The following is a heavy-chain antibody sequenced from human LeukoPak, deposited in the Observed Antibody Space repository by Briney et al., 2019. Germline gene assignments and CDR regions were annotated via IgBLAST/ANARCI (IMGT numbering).Heavy chain of an antibody. CDR1: GFTFSSYS. Sequence: PGGSLRLSCAASGFTFSSYSMNWVRQAPGKGLEWVSYISSSSSTIYYADSVKGRFTISRDNAKNSLYLQMNSLRAEDTAVYYCARLLPGDGLALDIWGQGTMVTVSS. J-gene: IGHJ3*02. CDR2: ISSSSSTI. CDR3: ARLLPGDGLALDI. D-gene: IGHD2-21*02. V-gene: IGHV3-48*01.